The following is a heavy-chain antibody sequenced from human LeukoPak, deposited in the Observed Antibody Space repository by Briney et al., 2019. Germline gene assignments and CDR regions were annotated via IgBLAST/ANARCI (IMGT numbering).Heavy chain of an antibody. V-gene: IGHV3-7*01. D-gene: IGHD3-22*01. J-gene: IGHJ4*02. CDR1: GFTFSSYA. Sequence: QPGGSLRLSCAASGFTFSSYAMTWVRQAPGKGLEWVANIKQDGSEKYYVDSVKGRFTISRDNAKNSLYLQMDSLRVEDTAVYYCARDGMYYYDSNDHYGIDFWGQGTLVTVSS. CDR3: ARDGMYYYDSNDHYGIDF. CDR2: IKQDGSEK.